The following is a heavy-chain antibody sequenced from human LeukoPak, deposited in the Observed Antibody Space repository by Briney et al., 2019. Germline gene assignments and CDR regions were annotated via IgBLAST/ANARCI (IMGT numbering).Heavy chain of an antibody. V-gene: IGHV3-23*01. D-gene: IGHD3-10*01. CDR3: AKGRGLIIPLDY. J-gene: IGHJ4*02. CDR2: ISGSGDTT. CDR1: GFTFSNYV. Sequence: GGSLRLSCAASGFTFSNYVMSWVRQAPGKGQEWVSGISGSGDTTYYADSVKGRFTISRDSSKNTLYLQMNSLRAEDTAVYYCAKGRGLIIPLDYWGQGTLVTVSS.